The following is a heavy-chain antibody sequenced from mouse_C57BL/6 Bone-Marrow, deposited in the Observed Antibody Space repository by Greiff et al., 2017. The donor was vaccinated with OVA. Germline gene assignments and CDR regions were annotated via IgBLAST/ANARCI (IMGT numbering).Heavy chain of an antibody. CDR3: ARCGSIYDGYCAMDY. J-gene: IGHJ4*01. Sequence: VQLQQSGPELVKPGASVKLSCKASGYTFTSYDINWVKQRPGQGLEWIGLIYPRDGSTKYNEKFKGQATLTVDTSSSTAYMEIHSLTSEDSAVYFCARCGSIYDGYCAMDYWGQGTSVTVAS. CDR1: GYTFTSYD. D-gene: IGHD2-3*01. CDR2: IYPRDGST. V-gene: IGHV1-85*01.